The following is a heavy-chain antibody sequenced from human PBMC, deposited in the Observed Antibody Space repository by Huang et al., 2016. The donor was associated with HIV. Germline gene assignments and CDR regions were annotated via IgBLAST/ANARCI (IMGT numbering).Heavy chain of an antibody. V-gene: IGHV4-34*01. CDR1: GGSFSGYY. CDR2: INHSGST. CDR3: AILVVTPRFAFDI. Sequence: QVQLQQWGAGLLKLSETLSLTGAVYGGSFSGYYWSWVSQPPGKGLEWIGEINHSGSTNYNPSLKSRVSISVDTSKNQFSLKLNSVTAADTAVYYCAILVVTPRFAFDIWGQGTMVTVSS. J-gene: IGHJ3*02. D-gene: IGHD2-21*02.